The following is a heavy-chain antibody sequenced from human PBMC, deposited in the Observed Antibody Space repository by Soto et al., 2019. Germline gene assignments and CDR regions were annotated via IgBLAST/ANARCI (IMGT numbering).Heavy chain of an antibody. D-gene: IGHD6-19*01. CDR3: AHRPSGWYLFDY. V-gene: IGHV2-5*01. Sequence: QITLKESGPTLVRPTQTRTLTCTFSGFSLSTSGLGVGWIRQPPGKALEWLALIYWNDDKRYSPSLKARLTITKDTSKNQVVITMTNMDPVDTATYYCAHRPSGWYLFDYWGQGTLVTVSS. CDR1: GFSLSTSGLG. CDR2: IYWNDDK. J-gene: IGHJ4*02.